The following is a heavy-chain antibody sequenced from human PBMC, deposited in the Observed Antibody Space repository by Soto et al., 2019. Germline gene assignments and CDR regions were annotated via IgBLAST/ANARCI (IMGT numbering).Heavy chain of an antibody. D-gene: IGHD2-15*01. J-gene: IGHJ4*02. Sequence: EVQLLESGGGLVQPGGSLRLSCAASGFTFSSYAMSWVRQAPGKGLEWVAAISGSGGSTYYADSVKGRFTISRDNSKKTLYLQMNSLRAEDTDVYYCAKDTSSGGSCYWDYWGQGTLVTVSS. CDR1: GFTFSSYA. CDR3: AKDTSSGGSCYWDY. V-gene: IGHV3-23*01. CDR2: ISGSGGST.